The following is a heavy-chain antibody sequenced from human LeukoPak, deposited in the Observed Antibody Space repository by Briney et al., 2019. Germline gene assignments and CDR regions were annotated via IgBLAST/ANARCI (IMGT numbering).Heavy chain of an antibody. CDR2: IYYSGST. CDR1: GGSISSYY. D-gene: IGHD6-13*01. V-gene: IGHV4-59*01. Sequence: SETLSLTCTVSGGSISSYYWSWIRQPPGKGLEWIGYIYYSGSTNYNPSLKSRVTIPVDTSKNQFSLKLSSVTAADTAVYYCARGGVAAAGTPFDFDYWGQGTLVTVSS. J-gene: IGHJ4*02. CDR3: ARGGVAAAGTPFDFDY.